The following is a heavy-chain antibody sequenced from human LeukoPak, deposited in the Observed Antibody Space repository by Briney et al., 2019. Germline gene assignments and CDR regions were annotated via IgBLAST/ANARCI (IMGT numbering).Heavy chain of an antibody. J-gene: IGHJ4*02. V-gene: IGHV4-34*01. CDR2: INHSGST. CDR1: GGSFSGYY. D-gene: IGHD1-1*01. CDR3: ARGSTTLHY. Sequence: SETLSLTCAVYGGSFSGYYWSWIRQPPGKGLEWIGEINHSGSTNYNPSLKSRVTISVDTSKNQFSLKLSSVTAADTAVYYCARGSTTLHYWGQETLVTVSS.